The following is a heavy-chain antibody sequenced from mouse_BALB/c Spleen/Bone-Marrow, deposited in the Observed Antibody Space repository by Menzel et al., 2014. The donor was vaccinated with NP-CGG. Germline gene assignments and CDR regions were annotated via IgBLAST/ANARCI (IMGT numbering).Heavy chain of an antibody. J-gene: IGHJ1*01. CDR1: GFTFSSFG. Sequence: EVKVVESGGGLVQPGGSRKLSCAASGFTFSSFGMHWVRQAPEKGLEWVAYISSGSSTIYYADTVKGRFTISRDNPKNTLFLQMTSLRSEDTAMYYCARWGRWEYCHFDDWGAGTTVTVSS. CDR2: ISSGSSTI. CDR3: ARWGRWEYCHFDD. D-gene: IGHD1-1*02. V-gene: IGHV5-17*02.